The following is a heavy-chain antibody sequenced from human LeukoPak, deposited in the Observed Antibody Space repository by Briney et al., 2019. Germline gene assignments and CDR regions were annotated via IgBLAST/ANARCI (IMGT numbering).Heavy chain of an antibody. CDR2: ISYDGSNK. V-gene: IGHV3-30*04. J-gene: IGHJ5*02. CDR1: GFTFSSYA. CDR3: ARDLSSIAATYWFDP. Sequence: GGSLRLSCAASGFTFSSYAMHWVRQAPGKGLEWVAVISYDGSNKYYADSVKGRFTISRDISKNTLYLQMNSLRAEDTAVYYCARDLSSIAATYWFDPWGQGTLVTVSS. D-gene: IGHD6-6*01.